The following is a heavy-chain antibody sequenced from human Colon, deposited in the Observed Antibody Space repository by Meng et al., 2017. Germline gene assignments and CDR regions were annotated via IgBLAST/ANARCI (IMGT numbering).Heavy chain of an antibody. CDR1: GASISGDNW. J-gene: IGHJ5*02. D-gene: IGHD2/OR15-2a*01. Sequence: AQREESGRGLVKPSGALSLTCAVSGASISGDNWWSWVRQTPGKGLEWLGEIFHSGTSNYNPSLKSRVTISVDKSKNQFSLRLSSVTAADTAVYYCARRNSNNWFDPWGQGILVTVSS. V-gene: IGHV4-4*02. CDR3: ARRNSNNWFDP. CDR2: IFHSGTS.